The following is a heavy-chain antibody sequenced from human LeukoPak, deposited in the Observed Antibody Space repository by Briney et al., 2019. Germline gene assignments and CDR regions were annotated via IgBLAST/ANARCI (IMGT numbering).Heavy chain of an antibody. CDR3: AKLSSTNLINY. Sequence: GGSLRLSCAASGFTFSSYAMGWVRQAPGKGLEWVSAISGSGGSTYYADSVEGRFTISRDNSKNTLYLQMNSLRAEDTAVYYCAKLSSTNLINYWGQGTLVTVSS. V-gene: IGHV3-23*01. CDR1: GFTFSSYA. CDR2: ISGSGGST. J-gene: IGHJ4*02. D-gene: IGHD2-8*01.